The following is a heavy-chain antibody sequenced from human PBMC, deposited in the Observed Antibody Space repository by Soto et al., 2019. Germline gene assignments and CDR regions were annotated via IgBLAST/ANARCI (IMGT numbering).Heavy chain of an antibody. CDR2: INTNGGIT. Sequence: EVQLVESGGGLVQPGGSLRLSCSASGFTFSSYAMHWVRQAPGKGLEYVSAINTNGGITYYADSVKGRFTISRDNSKNTLYLQMSSLRAEDTAVYYCVKQDEYSYAFDIWGQGTMVTVSS. CDR3: VKQDEYSYAFDI. V-gene: IGHV3-64D*06. J-gene: IGHJ3*02. CDR1: GFTFSSYA. D-gene: IGHD5-18*01.